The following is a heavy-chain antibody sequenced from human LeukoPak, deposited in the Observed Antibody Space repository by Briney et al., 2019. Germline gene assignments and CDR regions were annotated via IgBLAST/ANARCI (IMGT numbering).Heavy chain of an antibody. CDR2: ISYDGSNK. Sequence: GGSLRLSCAASGFTFSSYAMHWVRQAPGKGLEWVAVISYDGSNKYYADSVKGRFTISRDNSKNTLYLQMNSLRAEDTAVYYCALVGATSVVGYWGQGTLVTVSS. CDR1: GFTFSSYA. CDR3: ALVGATSVVGY. V-gene: IGHV3-30-3*01. J-gene: IGHJ4*02. D-gene: IGHD1-26*01.